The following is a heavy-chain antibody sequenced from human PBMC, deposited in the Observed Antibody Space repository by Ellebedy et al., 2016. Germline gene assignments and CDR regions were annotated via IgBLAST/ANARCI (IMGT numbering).Heavy chain of an antibody. CDR2: INEDGSDK. J-gene: IGHJ4*02. D-gene: IGHD6-19*01. CDR3: AREYSSGPGGDY. CDR1: GFTFSTSW. V-gene: IGHV3-7*01. Sequence: GGSLRLSXAASGFTFSTSWMTWVRQTPERGLEWVANINEDGSDKYYVDPVEGRFTISRDNAKNLLYLQMNSLRAEDTAVYYCAREYSSGPGGDYWGQGTLVTVSS.